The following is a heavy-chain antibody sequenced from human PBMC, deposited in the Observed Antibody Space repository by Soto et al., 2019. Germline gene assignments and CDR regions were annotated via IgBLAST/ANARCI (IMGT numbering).Heavy chain of an antibody. CDR3: AKDRGTMVRGVIISTGYYYGMDV. V-gene: IGHV3-30*18. J-gene: IGHJ6*02. CDR1: GFTFSSYG. Sequence: PGGSLSLSCAASGFTFSSYGMHWVRQAPGKGLEWVAVISYDGSNKYYADSVKGRFTISRDNSKNTLYLQMNSLRAEDTAVYYCAKDRGTMVRGVIISTGYYYGMDVWGQGTTVTVSS. D-gene: IGHD3-10*01. CDR2: ISYDGSNK.